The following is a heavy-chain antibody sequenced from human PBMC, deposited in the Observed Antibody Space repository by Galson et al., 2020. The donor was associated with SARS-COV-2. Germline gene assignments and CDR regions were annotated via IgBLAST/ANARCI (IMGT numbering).Heavy chain of an antibody. CDR2: ISWNSVNI. Sequence: SLKISCAASGFTFDDYAMHWVRQAPGKGLEWVSGISWNSVNIGYADSVKGRFTISRDNAKNSLNLQMNSLRVEDTALYYCAKLAEYGSGSWYFDYWGQGTLVTVSS. CDR1: GFTFDDYA. V-gene: IGHV3-9*01. CDR3: AKLAEYGSGSWYFDY. J-gene: IGHJ4*02. D-gene: IGHD3-10*01.